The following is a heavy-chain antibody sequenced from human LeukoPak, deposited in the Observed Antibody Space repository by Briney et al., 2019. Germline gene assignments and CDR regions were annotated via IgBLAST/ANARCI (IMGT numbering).Heavy chain of an antibody. CDR2: VNHSGST. J-gene: IGHJ6*02. Sequence: SETLSLTCAVYGGSFSGYYWNWIRQPPGKGLEWLGEVNHSGSTNFNPSLKSRVTISVDTSKNQFSLKLSSVTAADTAVYYCARDQDYDSSAQDILSYGMDVWGQGTTVTVSS. D-gene: IGHD3-22*01. CDR1: GGSFSGYY. V-gene: IGHV4-34*01. CDR3: ARDQDYDSSAQDILSYGMDV.